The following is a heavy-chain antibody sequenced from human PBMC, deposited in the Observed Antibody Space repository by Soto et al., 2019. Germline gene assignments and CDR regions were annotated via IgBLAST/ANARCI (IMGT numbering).Heavy chain of an antibody. V-gene: IGHV4-31*03. CDR3: AREVAYCGGDCYAGWFDP. Sequence: QVQLQESGPGLVKPSQTLSLTCTVSGGSISSGGYYWSWIRQHPGKGLEWIGYIYYSGSTYYNPSLKSRVTLSVDTSKNQCSLKLSSVTAADTAVYYCAREVAYCGGDCYAGWFDPWGQGTLVTVSS. J-gene: IGHJ5*02. CDR1: GGSISSGGYY. D-gene: IGHD2-21*02. CDR2: IYYSGST.